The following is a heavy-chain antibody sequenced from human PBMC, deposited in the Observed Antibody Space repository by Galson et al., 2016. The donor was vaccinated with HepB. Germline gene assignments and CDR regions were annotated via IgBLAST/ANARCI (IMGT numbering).Heavy chain of an antibody. CDR3: ARSYLLGRGFGS. V-gene: IGHV6-1*01. D-gene: IGHD7-27*01. CDR1: WDSVSSNNAG. J-gene: IGHJ4*02. Sequence: CAISWDSVSSNNAGWYWIRQSPSRGLEWLGRTYYRSKWHFDYADSVISRITINPDTSKNQFSLQLNSVTPEDTAIYYCARSYLLGRGFGSWGQGTLVTVSS. CDR2: TYYRSKWHF.